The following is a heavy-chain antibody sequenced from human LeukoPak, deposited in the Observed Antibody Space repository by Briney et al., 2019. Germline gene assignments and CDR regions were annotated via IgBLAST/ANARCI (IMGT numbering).Heavy chain of an antibody. CDR2: INHSGST. Sequence: PSETLSLTCAVYGGSFSGYYWSWIRQPPGKGLEWIGEINHSGSTNYNPSLKSRVTISVDTSKNQFSLKLSSVTAADTAVYYCARELRSGYYYSYYFDYWGQGTLVTVSP. CDR3: ARELRSGYYYSYYFDY. CDR1: GGSFSGYY. D-gene: IGHD3-22*01. V-gene: IGHV4-34*01. J-gene: IGHJ4*02.